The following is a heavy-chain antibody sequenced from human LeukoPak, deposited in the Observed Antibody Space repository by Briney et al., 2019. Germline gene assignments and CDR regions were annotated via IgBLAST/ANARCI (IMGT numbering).Heavy chain of an antibody. J-gene: IGHJ5*02. D-gene: IGHD3-10*01. CDR1: GGSISSYY. V-gene: IGHV4-59*13. CDR2: IDYSGYT. CDR3: ARGGYYGSGNDFRFDP. Sequence: SETLSLTCTVSGGSISSYYWSWIRQPQGKGLEWIGYIDYSGYTNYNPSLKSRVTISVDTSKNQFSLKLTSVTAADTAVYFCARGGYYGSGNDFRFDPWGQGTLVTVSS.